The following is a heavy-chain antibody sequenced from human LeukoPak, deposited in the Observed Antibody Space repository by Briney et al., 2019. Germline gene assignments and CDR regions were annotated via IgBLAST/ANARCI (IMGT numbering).Heavy chain of an antibody. CDR2: MNPNSGNT. J-gene: IGHJ4*02. Sequence: GASVKVSCKASGYTFTSYDINWVRQATGQGLEWMGWMNPNSGNTGYAQKFQGRVTMTRNTSISTAYMELSSLRSEDTAVYYCARGRGYCSGSSCYSGDYWGQGTLVTVSS. CDR3: ARGRGYCSGSSCYSGDY. V-gene: IGHV1-8*01. D-gene: IGHD2-15*01. CDR1: GYTFTSYD.